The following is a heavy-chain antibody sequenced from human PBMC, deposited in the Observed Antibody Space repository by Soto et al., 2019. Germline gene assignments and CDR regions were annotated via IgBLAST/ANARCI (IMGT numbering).Heavy chain of an antibody. CDR1: GYTFTSYY. CDR3: ARWGQWLGVDY. V-gene: IGHV1-46*03. Sequence: QVQLVQSGAEVKKPGASVKVSCKASGYTFTSYYMHWVRQAPGQGLEWMGIINPSGGSTSYAQKLQGRVAMTRDTSTSTVNMELSSLRSEDTAVYYCARWGQWLGVDYWGQGTLVTVSS. D-gene: IGHD6-19*01. J-gene: IGHJ4*02. CDR2: INPSGGST.